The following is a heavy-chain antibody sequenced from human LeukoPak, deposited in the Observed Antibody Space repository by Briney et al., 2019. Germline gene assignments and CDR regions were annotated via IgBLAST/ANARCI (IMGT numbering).Heavy chain of an antibody. CDR3: TRGWDL. CDR2: INPDSGDT. V-gene: IGHV1-8*03. J-gene: IGHJ5*02. CDR1: GYRFTSSD. Sequence: GASVKVSCKASGYRFTSSDISWVRQAPGQGLEWMGWINPDSGDTGYAEKFQDRLTIAGDTSITTAYMELTNLKSEDTAVYYCTRGWDLWGQGTLVTVSS.